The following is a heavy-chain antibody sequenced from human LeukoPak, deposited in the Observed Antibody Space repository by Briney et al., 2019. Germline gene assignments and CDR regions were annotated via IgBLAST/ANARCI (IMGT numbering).Heavy chain of an antibody. CDR1: GFTFTVYW. V-gene: IGHV3-7*04. D-gene: IGHD2-2*01. Sequence: PGGSLRLSCAASGFTFTVYWMSWVRQAPGKGLEWLANINKEGSDQYYVDSVKGRFTISRDNAQNSIYLQVNSLRADDTAVYYCVREVPGIMVAFDLWGQGTRLSVSS. CDR2: INKEGSDQ. J-gene: IGHJ3*01. CDR3: VREVPGIMVAFDL.